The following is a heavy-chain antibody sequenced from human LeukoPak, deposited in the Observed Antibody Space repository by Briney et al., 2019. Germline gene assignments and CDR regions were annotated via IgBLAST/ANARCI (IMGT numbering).Heavy chain of an antibody. CDR3: ARGVGATQATYFDY. D-gene: IGHD1-26*01. CDR1: GFTVSSNY. CDR2: IYSGGST. Sequence: GGSLRLSCAASGFTVSSNYISWVRQAPGKGLEWVSVIYSGGSTYYADSVKGRFTISRDNSKNTLYLQMNSLRAEDTAVYYCARGVGATQATYFDYWGQGTMVTVSS. J-gene: IGHJ4*02. V-gene: IGHV3-53*01.